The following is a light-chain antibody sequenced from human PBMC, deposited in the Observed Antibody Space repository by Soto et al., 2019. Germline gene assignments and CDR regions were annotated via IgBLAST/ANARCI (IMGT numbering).Light chain of an antibody. Sequence: DIQMTQSPSSLSASVGDRVTITCRTSQSISTYLNWYQQKPGKAPKLLMYGASSLQSGVPLRFSGSGSGTDFTLTISSLQPEDFATYFCQQSYNTPRTFGQGTKVDIK. J-gene: IGKJ1*01. CDR2: GAS. CDR1: QSISTY. V-gene: IGKV1-39*01. CDR3: QQSYNTPRT.